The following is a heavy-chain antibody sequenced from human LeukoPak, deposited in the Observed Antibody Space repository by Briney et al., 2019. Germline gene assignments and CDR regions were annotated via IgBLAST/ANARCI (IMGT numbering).Heavy chain of an antibody. CDR1: GFTFSSYG. D-gene: IGHD3-22*01. J-gene: IGHJ6*03. Sequence: PGGSLRLSCAASGFTFSSYGMSWVRQAPGKGLEWVSAISGSGGSTYYADSVKGRFTISRDNSKNTLYLQMNSLRAEDTAVYYCAKGGSRGDSSGYYFDYYYYYYMDVWGKGTTVTVSS. V-gene: IGHV3-23*01. CDR3: AKGGSRGDSSGYYFDYYYYYYMDV. CDR2: ISGSGGST.